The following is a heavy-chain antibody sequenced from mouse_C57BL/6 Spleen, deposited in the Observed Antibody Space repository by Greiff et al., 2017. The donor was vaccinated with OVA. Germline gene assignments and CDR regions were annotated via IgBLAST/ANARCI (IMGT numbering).Heavy chain of an antibody. CDR1: GFTFSSYA. Sequence: EVLLVESGEGLVKPGGSLKLSCAASGFTFSSYAMSWVRQTPEQRLEWVAYISSGGDYIYYADTVKGRFTISRDNARNTLYLQMSSLKSGDTGMYYCTRAYGSSYRYCDVWGRGTAVTVSS. J-gene: IGHJ1*03. CDR3: TRAYGSSYRYCDV. D-gene: IGHD1-1*01. V-gene: IGHV5-9-1*02. CDR2: ISSGGDYI.